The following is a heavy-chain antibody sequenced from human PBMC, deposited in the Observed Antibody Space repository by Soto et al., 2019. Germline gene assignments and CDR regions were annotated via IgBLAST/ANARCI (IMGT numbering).Heavy chain of an antibody. V-gene: IGHV3-23*01. CDR3: ATARSGGPRGYFDY. J-gene: IGHJ4*02. CDR1: GFTFSSYA. Sequence: GGSLRLSCAASGFTFSSYAMSWVRQAPGKGLEWVSAISGSGGSTYYADSVKGRFTISRDNSKNTLYLQMNSLRAEDTAVYYCATARSGGPRGYFDYWGQGTLVTVSS. D-gene: IGHD3-10*01. CDR2: ISGSGGST.